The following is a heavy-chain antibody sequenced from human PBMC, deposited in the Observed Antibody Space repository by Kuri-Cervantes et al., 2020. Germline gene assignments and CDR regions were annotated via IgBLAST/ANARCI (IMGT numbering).Heavy chain of an antibody. V-gene: IGHV3-23*01. CDR1: GFTFSSYH. Sequence: GGSLRLSCAASGFTFSSYHMSWVRQAPGQGLEWVSLISNSGGSTYYADSVKGRFTISRDNSKNTLYLQMNSLRAEDTAVYYCAKDLHYDFWSGYPNWFDPWGQGTLVTVSS. CDR3: AKDLHYDFWSGYPNWFDP. D-gene: IGHD3-3*01. CDR2: ISNSGGST. J-gene: IGHJ5*02.